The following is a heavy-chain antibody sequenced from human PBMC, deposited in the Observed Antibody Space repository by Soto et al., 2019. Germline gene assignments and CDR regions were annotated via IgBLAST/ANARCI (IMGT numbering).Heavy chain of an antibody. V-gene: IGHV3-30*03. D-gene: IGHD6-19*01. Sequence: VQLVESGGGVVQPGRSLRLSCAASGFTFSDYAMHWVRQAPGKGLEWVAVVSHDGRNTHYADSVKGRFTIPRDSSKNTVALEMTSLSAEDTAVYYCARGGRQWLVTSDFNYWGQGALLTVSS. CDR3: ARGGRQWLVTSDFNY. CDR2: VSHDGRNT. J-gene: IGHJ4*02. CDR1: GFTFSDYA.